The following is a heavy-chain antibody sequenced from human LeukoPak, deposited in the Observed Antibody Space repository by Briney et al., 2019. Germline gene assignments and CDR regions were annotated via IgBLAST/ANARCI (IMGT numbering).Heavy chain of an antibody. CDR3: AKVSLGGLYSGSYLDAFDI. D-gene: IGHD1-26*01. V-gene: IGHV3-48*03. CDR1: GFTFSSYE. Sequence: PGGSLRLSCAASGFTFSSYEMNWVRQAPGKGLEWVSYISSSGSTIYYADSVKGRFTISRDNSKNTLYLQMNSLRAEDTAVYYCAKVSLGGLYSGSYLDAFDIWGQGTMVTVSS. J-gene: IGHJ3*02. CDR2: ISSSGSTI.